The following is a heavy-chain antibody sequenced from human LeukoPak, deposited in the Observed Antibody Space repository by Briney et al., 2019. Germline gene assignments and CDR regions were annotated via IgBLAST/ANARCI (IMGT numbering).Heavy chain of an antibody. J-gene: IGHJ5*02. V-gene: IGHV3-23*01. CDR1: GFTVSSNY. CDR2: ISGSGGST. Sequence: GGSLRLSCAASGFTVSSNYMSWVRQAPGEGLERVSAISGSGGSTYYADSVKGRFTISRDNSKNTLYLQMNSLRAEDTAVYYCAKRRGVRGVIFNWFDPWGQGTLVTVSS. CDR3: AKRRGVRGVIFNWFDP. D-gene: IGHD3-10*01.